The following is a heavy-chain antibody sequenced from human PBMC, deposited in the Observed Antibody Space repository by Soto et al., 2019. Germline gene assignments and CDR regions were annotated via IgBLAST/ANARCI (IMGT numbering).Heavy chain of an antibody. CDR2: IKADGSEK. D-gene: IGHD2-15*01. J-gene: IGHJ3*02. CDR3: ARDSGESSGGIWYDSLDI. V-gene: IGHV3-7*01. CDR1: AFTFSNYW. Sequence: GGSLRLSCAASAFTFSNYWMTWVRQAPGKGLEWVANIKADGSEKNYVDSVRGRFTISRDNAKNSLFLQMNSLRAEDTAIYYCARDSGESSGGIWYDSLDIWGQGTMVTVSS.